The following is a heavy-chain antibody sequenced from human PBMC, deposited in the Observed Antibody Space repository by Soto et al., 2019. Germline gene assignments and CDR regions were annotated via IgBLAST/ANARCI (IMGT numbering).Heavy chain of an antibody. CDR1: GXTISTNY. J-gene: IGHJ3*02. D-gene: IGHD6-19*01. Sequence: GSLRLSCAASGXTISTNYISWVRQAPGKGLEWVSIIYSGGKTYYADSVKGRFVISRDNSKNTLYLQMNSLRVEETAVYYCARMASLREWLVNAFDMWGQGTTGTVSS. CDR3: ARMASLREWLVNAFDM. CDR2: IYSGGKT. V-gene: IGHV3-53*01.